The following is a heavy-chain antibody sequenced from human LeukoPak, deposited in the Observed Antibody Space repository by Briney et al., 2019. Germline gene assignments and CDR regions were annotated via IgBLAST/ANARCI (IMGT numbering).Heavy chain of an antibody. Sequence: GGSLRLSCAASEFSVGSNYMTWVRQAPGKGLEWVSLIYSGGSTYYADSVKGRFTISRDNSKSTLSLQMNSLRAEDTAIYYCATYRQVLLPFESWGQGTLVTVSS. CDR1: EFSVGSNY. CDR3: ATYRQVLLPFES. V-gene: IGHV3-66*01. D-gene: IGHD2-8*02. J-gene: IGHJ4*02. CDR2: IYSGGST.